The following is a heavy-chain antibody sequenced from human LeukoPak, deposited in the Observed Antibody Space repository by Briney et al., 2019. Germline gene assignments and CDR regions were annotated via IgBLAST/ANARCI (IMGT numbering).Heavy chain of an antibody. Sequence: EASVKVSCKASGGTFSSYAISWVRQAPGQGLEWMGRIIPIFGTANYAQKFQGRVTITTDESTSTAYMELSSLRSEDTAVYYCAGDLRQVDTAMATEYNWFDPWGQGTLVTVSS. CDR3: AGDLRQVDTAMATEYNWFDP. D-gene: IGHD5-18*01. V-gene: IGHV1-69*05. J-gene: IGHJ5*02. CDR1: GGTFSSYA. CDR2: IIPIFGTA.